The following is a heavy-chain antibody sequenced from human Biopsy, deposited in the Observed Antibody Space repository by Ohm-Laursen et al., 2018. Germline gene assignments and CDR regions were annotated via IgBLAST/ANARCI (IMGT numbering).Heavy chain of an antibody. CDR2: IHWNSGVI. D-gene: IGHD6-19*01. CDR3: ARAYGNGFYRDAFDL. J-gene: IGHJ3*01. V-gene: IGHV3-9*01. CDR1: GFPFDDYA. Sequence: SLRLSCTATGFPFDDYAMHWVRQVPGKGLEWVAGIHWNSGVIDYVDSVRGRFTISRGNAKNSLYLQLNSLRTEDTAFYYCARAYGNGFYRDAFDLWGQGTVVSVS.